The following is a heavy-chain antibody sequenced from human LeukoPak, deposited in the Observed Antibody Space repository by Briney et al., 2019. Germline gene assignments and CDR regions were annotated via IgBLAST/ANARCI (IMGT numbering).Heavy chain of an antibody. CDR1: GGSISGYY. D-gene: IGHD2-2*02. J-gene: IGHJ5*02. CDR3: ARDATYCSSTSCYKGIDP. CDR2: IYHSGST. V-gene: IGHV4-38-2*02. Sequence: SETLSLTCTVSGGSISGYYWGWIRQPPGKGLEWIGSIYHSGSTYYNPSLKSRVTISVDTSKNQFSLKLSSVTAADTAVYYCARDATYCSSTSCYKGIDPWGQGTLVAVSS.